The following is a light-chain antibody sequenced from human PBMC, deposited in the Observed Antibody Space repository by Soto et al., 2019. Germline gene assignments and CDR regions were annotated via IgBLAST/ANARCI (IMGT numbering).Light chain of an antibody. CDR1: QNIRFW. CDR3: RQSHSFPPT. CDR2: GAS. V-gene: IGKV1D-12*01. J-gene: IGKJ4*01. Sequence: DIQMTQSPSSVSASIGDRVTITCRASQNIRFWLAWYQQQPGKAPKALIRGASSLQPGVPSRFSGSGSGTDFTLTIISLQPEDFATYYCRQSHSFPPTFGGGTKVEI.